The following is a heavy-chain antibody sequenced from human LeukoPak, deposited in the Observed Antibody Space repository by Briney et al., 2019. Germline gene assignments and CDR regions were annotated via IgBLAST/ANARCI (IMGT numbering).Heavy chain of an antibody. D-gene: IGHD6-13*01. CDR1: GGSISSGGYS. CDR2: IYHSGST. V-gene: IGHV4-30-2*01. Sequence: PSETLSLTCAVSGGSISSGGYSWSWIRQPPGKGLEWIGYIYHSGSTYYNPSLKSRVTISVDRSKNQFSLKLSSVTAADTAVYYCATGGYSIMGPYFDYWGQGTLVTVSS. CDR3: ATGGYSIMGPYFDY. J-gene: IGHJ4*02.